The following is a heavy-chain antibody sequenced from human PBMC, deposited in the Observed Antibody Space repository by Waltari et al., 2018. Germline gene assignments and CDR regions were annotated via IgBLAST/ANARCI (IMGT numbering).Heavy chain of an antibody. V-gene: IGHV4-39*01. CDR1: GGCISSSSYY. Sequence: QLQLQESGPGLVKPSETLSLTCTVSGGCISSSSYYWGWIRQPPGKGLEWMGWISAYNGSTNYAPQLQGRVTMTTDTSTSTAYMELRSLRSDATAVYYCARCRTSIMTTVTPYSYGMDVWGQGTTVTVSS. CDR2: SAYNGST. D-gene: IGHD4-17*01. J-gene: IGHJ6*02. CDR3: ARCRTSIMTTVTPYSYGMDV.